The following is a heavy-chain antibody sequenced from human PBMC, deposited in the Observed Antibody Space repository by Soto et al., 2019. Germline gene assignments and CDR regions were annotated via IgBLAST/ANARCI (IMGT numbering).Heavy chain of an antibody. V-gene: IGHV1-18*01. J-gene: IGHJ5*02. D-gene: IGHD6-13*01. Sequence: ASVKVSCKASGYTFSRYGISWVRQAPGQGLEWMGWISGFNGSTKESEKLQGRVTLTTDTAANTAHMELRSLRSDDTAVYYCARAAAGLYNWFDPWGQGTLVTVSS. CDR3: ARAAAGLYNWFDP. CDR2: ISGFNGST. CDR1: GYTFSRYG.